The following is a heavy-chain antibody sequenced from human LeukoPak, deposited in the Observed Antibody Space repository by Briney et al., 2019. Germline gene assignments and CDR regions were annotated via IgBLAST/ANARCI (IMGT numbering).Heavy chain of an antibody. J-gene: IGHJ4*02. V-gene: IGHV3-74*01. D-gene: IGHD4-17*01. CDR2: INSDGSST. Sequence: PGGSLRLSCAASGFTSSTYWIHWVRQAPGKGLMWVSRINSDGSSTSYADSVKGRFTISRDNAKNTVYLHMNSLKVEDTAVYYCARSYYGDYGDFWGQGTLVAVSS. CDR3: ARSYYGDYGDF. CDR1: GFTSSTYW.